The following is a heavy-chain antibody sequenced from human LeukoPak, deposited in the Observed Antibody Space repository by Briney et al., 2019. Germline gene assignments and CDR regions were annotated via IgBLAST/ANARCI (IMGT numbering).Heavy chain of an antibody. CDR3: ARVGSSGWYVRGRGYNWFDP. CDR1: GGSFSGYY. D-gene: IGHD6-19*01. Sequence: SETLSLTCAVYGGSFSGYYWSWIRQPPGKGLEWIGEINHSGSTNYNPSLKSRVTISVDTSKNQFSLKLSSVTAADTAVYYCARVGSSGWYVRGRGYNWFDPWGQGTLVTVSS. V-gene: IGHV4-34*01. J-gene: IGHJ5*02. CDR2: INHSGST.